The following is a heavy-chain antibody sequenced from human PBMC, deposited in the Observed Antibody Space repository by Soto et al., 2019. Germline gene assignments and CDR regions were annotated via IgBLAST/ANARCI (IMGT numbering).Heavy chain of an antibody. V-gene: IGHV3-23*01. CDR1: GFTFSSYA. D-gene: IGHD3-10*01. CDR3: AKVQGSGSGLYYFYYYGMDV. CDR2: VSGNGLST. Sequence: EVPLLESGGGLIQPGGSLRLSCAASGFTFSSYALSWVRQAPGKGLQCVSTVSGNGLSTYYADSVKGRFTISRDNSRNTLYLQMNSLRAEDTAVYYCAKVQGSGSGLYYFYYYGMDVWGQGTTVTVSS. J-gene: IGHJ6*02.